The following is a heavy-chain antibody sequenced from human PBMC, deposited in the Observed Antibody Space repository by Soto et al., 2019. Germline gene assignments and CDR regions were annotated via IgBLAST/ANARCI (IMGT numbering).Heavy chain of an antibody. CDR1: GFTFSSYS. CDR2: ISSSSSTI. V-gene: IGHV3-48*01. Sequence: GGSLRLSCAASGFTFSSYSMNWVRQAPGKGLEWVSYISSSSSTIYYADSVKGRFTISRDNAKNSLYLQMNSLRAEDTAVYYCARSAGYYDILTGYYWDYYGMDVWGQGTTVTVSS. D-gene: IGHD3-9*01. J-gene: IGHJ6*02. CDR3: ARSAGYYDILTGYYWDYYGMDV.